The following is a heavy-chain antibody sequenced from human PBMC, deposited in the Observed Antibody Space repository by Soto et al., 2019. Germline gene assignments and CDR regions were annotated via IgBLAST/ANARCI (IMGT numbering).Heavy chain of an antibody. Sequence: QVQLVQSGAEVKKPGSSVKVSCKASGGTFSSYAISWVRQAPGQGLEWMGGIIPIFGTANYAQKFQGRVTITADESTSTAYMELSSLRTEDTAVYYCARMLGYCSGGSCYGNAFYIWGQGTMVPVSS. CDR1: GGTFSSYA. CDR3: ARMLGYCSGGSCYGNAFYI. J-gene: IGHJ3*02. V-gene: IGHV1-69*12. D-gene: IGHD2-15*01. CDR2: IIPIFGTA.